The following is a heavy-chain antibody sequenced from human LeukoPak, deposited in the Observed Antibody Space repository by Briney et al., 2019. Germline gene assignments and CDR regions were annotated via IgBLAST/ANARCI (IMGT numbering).Heavy chain of an antibody. CDR1: GFTFSSYW. V-gene: IGHV3-7*03. J-gene: IGHJ6*02. CDR3: AKDGPHTSSWYPLYYYGMDV. Sequence: GGSLRLSCAASGFTFSSYWMNWARQAPGKGLEWVASINHNGNVNYYVDSVKGRFTISRDNAKNSLYLQMSNLRAEDTAVYYCAKDGPHTSSWYPLYYYGMDVWGQGTTVTVSS. D-gene: IGHD6-13*01. CDR2: INHNGNVN.